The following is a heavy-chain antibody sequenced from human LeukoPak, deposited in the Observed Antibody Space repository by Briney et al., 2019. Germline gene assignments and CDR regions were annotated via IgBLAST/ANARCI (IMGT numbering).Heavy chain of an antibody. Sequence: GASVKVSCKASGYTFTSYGISWVRQAPGQGLEWMGWISAYNGNTNYAQKLQGRVTMTTDTSTSTAYMELRSLRSDDTAVYYCARVDWGLTCYYFDYWGQGTLVTVSS. CDR1: GYTFTSYG. CDR2: ISAYNGNT. CDR3: ARVDWGLTCYYFDY. J-gene: IGHJ4*02. D-gene: IGHD7-27*01. V-gene: IGHV1-18*01.